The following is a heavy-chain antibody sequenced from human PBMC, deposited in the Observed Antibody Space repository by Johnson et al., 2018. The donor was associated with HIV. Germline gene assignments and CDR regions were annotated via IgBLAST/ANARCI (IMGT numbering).Heavy chain of an antibody. V-gene: IGHV3-33*03. Sequence: QVQLVESGGGVVQPGRSLRLSCAASGFIFSSYGMHWVRQAPGKGLEWVAVIWHDGRDVYYADSVKGRFTVSRDNSKNAVYLQMNSLGAGDTAVYYCAKDQHGPLVPTVMRDDAFDIWGQGTMVTVSS. CDR2: IWHDGRDV. J-gene: IGHJ3*02. CDR3: AKDQHGPLVPTVMRDDAFDI. CDR1: GFIFSSYG. D-gene: IGHD5-12*01.